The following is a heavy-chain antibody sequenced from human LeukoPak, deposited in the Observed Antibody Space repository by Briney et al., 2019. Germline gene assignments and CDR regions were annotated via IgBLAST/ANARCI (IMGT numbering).Heavy chain of an antibody. V-gene: IGHV1-2*02. CDR3: ARGIPRSYCTPIDCNPNWFDP. J-gene: IGHJ5*02. CDR1: VYAFSDYY. CDR2: IDPTSGDT. Sequence: ASVKVSCKASVYAFSDYYMHWVRQAPGQGLEWMGWIDPTSGDTKYAHKFQGRVSMTRDTSISTADMEVSSLRSDDTAVYYCARGIPRSYCTPIDCNPNWFDPWGQGTLVIVSS. D-gene: IGHD2-8*01.